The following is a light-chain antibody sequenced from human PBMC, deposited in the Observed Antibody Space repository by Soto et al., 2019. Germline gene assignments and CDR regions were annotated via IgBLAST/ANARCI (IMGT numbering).Light chain of an antibody. V-gene: IGKV1-8*01. J-gene: IGKJ4*01. Sequence: AIRMTQSPSSFSASTGDRVTITCRASQGISSYLAWYQQKPGKAPKLLIYAASTLQIGVPSRFSGIGSGADFTLTISCLQSEDFATYYCQQYYSYPPTVGGGTKVEIK. CDR3: QQYYSYPPT. CDR2: AAS. CDR1: QGISSY.